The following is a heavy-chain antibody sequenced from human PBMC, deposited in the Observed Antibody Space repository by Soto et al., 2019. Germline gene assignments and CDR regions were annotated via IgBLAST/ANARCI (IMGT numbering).Heavy chain of an antibody. V-gene: IGHV3-48*02. CDR2: ISSDSRYI. CDR3: ARIKLVDFFFINVDVYDMDV. D-gene: IGHD2-15*01. CDR1: GFTLSNYA. J-gene: IGHJ6*02. Sequence: EVQLVESGGGWVQPGGSLRLSCAASGFTLSNYAVNWVRQAPGKGLEWVSYISSDSRYIYHGDSVKGRFTISRDNARNSVYLQMNSLRDEDTAVYYCARIKLVDFFFINVDVYDMDVWGQGTPVTVSS.